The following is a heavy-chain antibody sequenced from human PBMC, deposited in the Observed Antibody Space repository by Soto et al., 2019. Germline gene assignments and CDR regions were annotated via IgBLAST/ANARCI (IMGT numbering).Heavy chain of an antibody. CDR3: ASGSAMGVAY. D-gene: IGHD1-26*01. J-gene: IGHJ4*02. CDR2: IDGDAATT. CDR1: GLTFHDKW. Sequence: SLKLPCIPLGLTFHDKWLHLVPKAPGKGLVWLSSIDGDAATTTYAYSVKSRFTISRDNAKNIVFLHVTGVTDEDSAVDYCASGSAMGVAYWGQGTLVTVSS. V-gene: IGHV3-74*01.